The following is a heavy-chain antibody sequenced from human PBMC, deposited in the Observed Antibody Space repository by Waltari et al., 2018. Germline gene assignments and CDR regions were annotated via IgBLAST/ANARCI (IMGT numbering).Heavy chain of an antibody. Sequence: QVQLQESGPGLVKPSETLSLTCAVSGYSIRSGYYWGWIRQPPGKGLEWIGSIYHSGSTYYNPSLNSRVTILVDTSKNQLSLKRGSVTAADTAVYYGAGCDSSAYYYFDYWGQGTLVSVSS. CDR1: GYSIRSGYY. V-gene: IGHV4-38-2*01. D-gene: IGHD3-22*01. CDR2: IYHSGST. CDR3: AGCDSSAYYYFDY. J-gene: IGHJ4*02.